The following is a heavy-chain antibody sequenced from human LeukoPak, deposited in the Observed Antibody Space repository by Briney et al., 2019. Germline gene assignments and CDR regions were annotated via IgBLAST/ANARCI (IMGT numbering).Heavy chain of an antibody. J-gene: IGHJ4*02. Sequence: PSETLSLTCIVSGASISSYYWSWIRQPPGKGLEWIGYIYYGGSTNYNPSLKSRGTISVDTSKNEFSLKLSSVTAADTAVYYCARGSGPDYFDYWGQGTLVTVPT. D-gene: IGHD1-14*01. CDR3: ARGSGPDYFDY. V-gene: IGHV4-59*08. CDR1: GASISSYY. CDR2: IYYGGST.